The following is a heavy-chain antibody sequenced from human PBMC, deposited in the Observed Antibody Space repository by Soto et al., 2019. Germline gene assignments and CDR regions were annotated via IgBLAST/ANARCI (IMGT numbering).Heavy chain of an antibody. V-gene: IGHV4-34*01. CDR3: ARDKITGLCDY. J-gene: IGHJ4*02. CDR2: INHSGST. CDR1: GGSFSGYY. Sequence: QVQLQQWGAGLLKPSETLSLTCAVYGGSFSGYYWTWIRQPPGTGLEWIGEINHSGSTNYNPSLKRXVTISVDTSKNQYSLKLTSVTAADTAVYYCARDKITGLCDYWGQGTVVTVSS. D-gene: IGHD3-10*01.